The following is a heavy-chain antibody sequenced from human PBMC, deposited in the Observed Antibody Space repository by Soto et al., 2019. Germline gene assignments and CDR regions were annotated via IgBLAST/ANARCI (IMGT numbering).Heavy chain of an antibody. CDR1: GFTFSSHC. J-gene: IGHJ4*02. D-gene: IGHD3-3*01. CDR2: IKQNGGEK. Sequence: GGSLRLSCAASGFTFSSHCMTWVRQAPGKGLEWVANIKQNGGEKYYVDSVKGRFTISRDNAKNSLYLQMHSLRAEDTAVYYCANSGSAGWVVERSADEPFDLWGPGTLVTVSS. V-gene: IGHV3-7*03. CDR3: ANSGSAGWVVERSADEPFDL.